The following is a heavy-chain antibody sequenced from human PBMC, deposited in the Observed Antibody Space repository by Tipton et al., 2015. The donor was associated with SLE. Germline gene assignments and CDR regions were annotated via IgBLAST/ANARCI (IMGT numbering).Heavy chain of an antibody. Sequence: LSLTCAASGFTFSSYAMHWVRQAPGKGLEWVAVISYDGSNKYYADSVKGRFTISRDNSKNTLYLQMNSLRAEDTAVYYCAREADDDYGDYWGQGTLVTVSS. D-gene: IGHD3-16*01. CDR2: ISYDGSNK. J-gene: IGHJ4*02. V-gene: IGHV3-30*04. CDR3: AREADDDYGDY. CDR1: GFTFSSYA.